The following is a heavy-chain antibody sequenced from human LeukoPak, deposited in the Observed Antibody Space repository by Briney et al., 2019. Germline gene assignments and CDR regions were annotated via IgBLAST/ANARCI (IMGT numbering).Heavy chain of an antibody. Sequence: PGGSLRLSCAASGFTFSDYYMSWIRQAPGKGLEWVSYISSSGSTIYYADSVKGRFTISRDNAKNSLYLQMNSLRAEDTAVYYCARDYMSSSWYPGQLPNFDYWGQGTLVTVSS. CDR3: ARDYMSSSWYPGQLPNFDY. V-gene: IGHV3-11*04. J-gene: IGHJ4*02. CDR2: ISSSGSTI. CDR1: GFTFSDYY. D-gene: IGHD6-13*01.